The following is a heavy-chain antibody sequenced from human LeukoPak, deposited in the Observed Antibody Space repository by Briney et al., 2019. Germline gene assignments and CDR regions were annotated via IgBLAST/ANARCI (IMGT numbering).Heavy chain of an antibody. D-gene: IGHD1-1*01. Sequence: SGPTLVKPTQTLTLTCTFSGFSLGTRGVGVGWIRQPPGKALEWLALIYWDDDKRYSPSLKNRLTITKDTSKNQVVLTMTNMDPVDTATYYCARRNQLGRFYYFDYWGQGTLVTVSS. CDR1: GFSLGTRGVG. CDR3: ARRNQLGRFYYFDY. V-gene: IGHV2-5*02. J-gene: IGHJ4*02. CDR2: IYWDDDK.